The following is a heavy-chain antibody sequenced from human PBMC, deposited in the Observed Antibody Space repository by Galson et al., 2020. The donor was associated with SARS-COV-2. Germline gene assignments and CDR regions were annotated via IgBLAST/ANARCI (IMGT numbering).Heavy chain of an antibody. CDR2: IYWNDDK. Sequence: ESGPTLVKPTQPLTLTCTFSGFSLTTSGVGVGWIRQPHGKALEWLALIYWNDDKRYSPSLKSRLTITKDTSKNQVVLTMTNMDPVDTATYFCAHSAPSSLTIFGVVIVKDYFDYWGQGTLVTVSS. CDR1: GFSLTTSGVG. CDR3: AHSAPSSLTIFGVVIVKDYFDY. J-gene: IGHJ4*02. D-gene: IGHD3-3*01. V-gene: IGHV2-5*01.